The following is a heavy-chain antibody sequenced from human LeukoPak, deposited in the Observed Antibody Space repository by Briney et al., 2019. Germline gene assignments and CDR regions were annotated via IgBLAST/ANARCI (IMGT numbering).Heavy chain of an antibody. Sequence: GSLRLSCAASGFTFSSYSMNWVRQAPGKGLEWIGSLQYRGSTYYNPSLKSRVTISVDTSKNQFSLKLSSVTAADTAVYYCASPKIAMSEYFQHWGQGTLVTVSS. V-gene: IGHV4-39*07. D-gene: IGHD2-21*01. J-gene: IGHJ1*01. CDR3: ASPKIAMSEYFQH. CDR1: GFTFSSYS. CDR2: LQYRGST.